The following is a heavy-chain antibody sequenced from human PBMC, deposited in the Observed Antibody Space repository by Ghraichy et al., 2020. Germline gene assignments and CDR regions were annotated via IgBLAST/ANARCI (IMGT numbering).Heavy chain of an antibody. CDR1: GFAFSSYA. CDR2: IGGSGTGS. CDR3: AKTGDSSGWNYFDS. J-gene: IGHJ4*02. Sequence: ETLSLTCAASGFAFSSYAMNWVRLVPGKGLEWVSVIGGSGTGSYYADSVRGRFTNSRDNSKNTVFLQMNSLRADDTAIYYCAKTGDSSGWNYFDSWGQGTLVSVSS. V-gene: IGHV3-23*01. D-gene: IGHD7-27*01.